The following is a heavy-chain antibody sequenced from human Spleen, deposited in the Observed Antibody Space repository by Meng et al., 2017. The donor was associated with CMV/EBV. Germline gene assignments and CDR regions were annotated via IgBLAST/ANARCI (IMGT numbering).Heavy chain of an antibody. CDR3: ARDQFLGSSPNYYYYGMDV. Sequence: SLKISCAASGFTVSSNYMSWVRQAPGKGLEWVSVIYSGGSTYYADSVKGRFTISRDNSKNTLYLQMNSLRAEDTAVYYCARDQFLGSSPNYYYYGMDVWGQGTTVTVSS. V-gene: IGHV3-53*01. D-gene: IGHD6-6*01. J-gene: IGHJ6*02. CDR1: GFTVSSNY. CDR2: IYSGGST.